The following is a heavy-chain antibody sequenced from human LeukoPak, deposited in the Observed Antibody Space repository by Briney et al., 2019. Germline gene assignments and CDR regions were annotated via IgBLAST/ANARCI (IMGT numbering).Heavy chain of an antibody. D-gene: IGHD5-24*01. CDR3: ARGSRDGYLSY. Sequence: SETLSLTCTVSGGSISSSSYYWSWIRQPPGKGLEWIGYIYYSGSTNYNPSLKSRVTISVDTSKNQFSLKLSSVTAADTAVYYCARGSRDGYLSYWGQGTLVTVSS. CDR1: GGSISSSSYY. J-gene: IGHJ4*02. CDR2: IYYSGST. V-gene: IGHV4-61*01.